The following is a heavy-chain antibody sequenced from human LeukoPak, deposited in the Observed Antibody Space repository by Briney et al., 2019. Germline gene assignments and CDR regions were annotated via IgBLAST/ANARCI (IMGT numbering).Heavy chain of an antibody. CDR2: IIPIFGTA. D-gene: IGHD3-3*01. J-gene: IGHJ1*01. CDR3: AISERDFWSGYFSAEYFQH. Sequence: ASVKVSCKASGGTFSSYAISWVRQAPGQGLEWMGGIIPIFGTANYAQKFQGRVTITADESTSTAYMELSSLRSEVTAVYYCAISERDFWSGYFSAEYFQHWGQGTLVTVSS. CDR1: GGTFSSYA. V-gene: IGHV1-69*13.